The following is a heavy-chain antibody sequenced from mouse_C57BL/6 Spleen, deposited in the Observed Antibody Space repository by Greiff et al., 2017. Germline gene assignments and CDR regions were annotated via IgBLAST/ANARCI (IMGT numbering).Heavy chain of an antibody. CDR3: ATWGGNYDYYAMDY. CDR2: ILPGSGST. CDR1: GYTFTGYW. V-gene: IGHV1-9*01. D-gene: IGHD2-1*01. J-gene: IGHJ4*01. Sequence: VQLQQSGAELMKPGASVKLSCKATGYTFTGYWIEWVKQRPAPGLEWIGEILPGSGSTNYNEKFKGKATFTADTSSNTAYMQLSSLTTEDSAIYYCATWGGNYDYYAMDYWGQGTSVTVSS.